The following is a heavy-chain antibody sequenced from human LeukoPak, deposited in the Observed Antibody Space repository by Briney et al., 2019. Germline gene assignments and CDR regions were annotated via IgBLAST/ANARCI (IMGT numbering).Heavy chain of an antibody. CDR1: GGPVTSYA. CDR3: ARDAEDSSGYSLDY. J-gene: IGHJ4*02. Sequence: GASVKVSCKASGGPVTSYAISWVRQAPGQGLEWLGRIIPIFGIANYAQKFQGRVTITADKSTSTAYMELSSLRSEDTAVYYCARDAEDSSGYSLDYWGQGTLVTVSS. D-gene: IGHD3-22*01. CDR2: IIPIFGIA. V-gene: IGHV1-69*04.